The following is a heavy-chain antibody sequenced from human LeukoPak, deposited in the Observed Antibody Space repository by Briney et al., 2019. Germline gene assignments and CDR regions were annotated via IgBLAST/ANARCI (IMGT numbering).Heavy chain of an antibody. D-gene: IGHD2-15*01. Sequence: PGGSLRLCCAASGFTFSNYAMFWVRQAPGKGLEYVSSISTNGGNTYYANSVEGRFTISRDNSKNTLYLQMGSLRPEDMAVYYCARAVVATRDFDYWGQGTLVTVSS. J-gene: IGHJ4*02. CDR2: ISTNGGNT. CDR3: ARAVVATRDFDY. CDR1: GFTFSNYA. V-gene: IGHV3-64*01.